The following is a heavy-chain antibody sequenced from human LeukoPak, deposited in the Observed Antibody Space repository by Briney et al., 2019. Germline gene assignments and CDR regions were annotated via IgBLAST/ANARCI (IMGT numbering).Heavy chain of an antibody. J-gene: IGHJ4*02. CDR1: GFTFDDYA. CDR3: AKMHSSGWSLAFDY. D-gene: IGHD6-19*01. Sequence: SLRLSCAASGFTFDDYAMHWVRQAPGKGLEWVSGISWNSGSIGYADSVKGRFTISRDNAKNSLYLQMNSLRAEDTALYYCAKMHSSGWSLAFDYWGQGTLVTVSS. V-gene: IGHV3-9*01. CDR2: ISWNSGSI.